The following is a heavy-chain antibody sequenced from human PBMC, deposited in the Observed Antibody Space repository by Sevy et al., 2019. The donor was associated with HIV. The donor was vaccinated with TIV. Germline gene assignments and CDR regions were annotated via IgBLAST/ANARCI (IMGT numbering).Heavy chain of an antibody. CDR1: GFTFSSNE. CDR3: AKAVGATLG. J-gene: IGHJ4*02. D-gene: IGHD1-26*01. Sequence: GGSLRLSCAASGFTFSSNELNWVRQAPGKGLEWVSAISGSGGSTYYADSVKGRFTISRDNSKNTLYLQMNSLRAEDTAVYYCAKAVGATLGWGQGTLVTVSS. V-gene: IGHV3-23*01. CDR2: ISGSGGST.